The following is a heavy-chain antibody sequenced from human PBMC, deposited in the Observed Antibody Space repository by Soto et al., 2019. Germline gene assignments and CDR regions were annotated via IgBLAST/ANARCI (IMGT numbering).Heavy chain of an antibody. V-gene: IGHV4-59*01. CDR3: VRDYLLTGFDT. Sequence: SETLSLTCTVSGGSISSYYWTWVRQPPGKGLEWIGYVYYSGSTNYNPSLKSRVGMSIDTSKNQFSLELKSVTAADTATYYCVRDYLLTGFDTWGQGTLVTVSS. D-gene: IGHD3-9*01. CDR2: VYYSGST. J-gene: IGHJ5*02. CDR1: GGSISSYY.